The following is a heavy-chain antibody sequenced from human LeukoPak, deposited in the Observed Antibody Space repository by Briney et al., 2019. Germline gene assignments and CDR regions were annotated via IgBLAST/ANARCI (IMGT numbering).Heavy chain of an antibody. CDR1: GFTFDDYG. J-gene: IGHJ4*02. Sequence: PGGSLRLSCAASGFTFDDYGMSWVRQAPGKGLEWVSGINWNGGSTGYADSVKGRITISRDDAKNSLYLQMNSLRAEDTALYYCARDLDRRLGLFGVYWGQGTLVTVSS. D-gene: IGHD3-10*01. CDR2: INWNGGST. V-gene: IGHV3-20*04. CDR3: ARDLDRRLGLFGVY.